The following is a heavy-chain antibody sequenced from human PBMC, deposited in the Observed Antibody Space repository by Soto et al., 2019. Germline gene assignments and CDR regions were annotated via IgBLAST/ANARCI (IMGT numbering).Heavy chain of an antibody. V-gene: IGHV5-10-1*01. J-gene: IGHJ4*02. CDR2: IDPSDSYT. Sequence: GESLKISCKGSGYSFTSYWISWVRQMPGKGLEWMGRIDPSDSYTNYSPSFQGHVTISADKSIGTAYLQWSSLKASDTAMYYCARHHYYDSSGYYLDYWGQGTLVTVSS. CDR3: ARHHYYDSSGYYLDY. CDR1: GYSFTSYW. D-gene: IGHD3-22*01.